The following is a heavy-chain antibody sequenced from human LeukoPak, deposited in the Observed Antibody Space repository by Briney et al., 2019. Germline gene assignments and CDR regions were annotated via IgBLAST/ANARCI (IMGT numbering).Heavy chain of an antibody. CDR2: INPKSGGT. Sequence: ASVKVSCKASGYTLTGHYLHWVRQAPGQGLEWMGWINPKSGGTNYAQKFQGRVTMTRDTSISTAYMELSRLRFDDTAVYYCARDLTRYSSSPWGQGTLVTVSS. D-gene: IGHD6-13*01. V-gene: IGHV1-2*02. J-gene: IGHJ5*02. CDR1: GYTLTGHY. CDR3: ARDLTRYSSSP.